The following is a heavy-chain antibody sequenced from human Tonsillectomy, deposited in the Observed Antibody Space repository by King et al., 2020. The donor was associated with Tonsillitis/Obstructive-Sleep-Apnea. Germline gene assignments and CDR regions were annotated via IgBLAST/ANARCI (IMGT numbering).Heavy chain of an antibody. CDR3: AALFGYCSSTSCYAGNYFDY. CDR1: GFTFTSSA. V-gene: IGHV1-58*01. Sequence: QLVQSGPEVKKPGTSVKVSCKASGFTFTSSAVQWVRQAGGQRLEWIGWIVVGSGNTNYAQKFQERVTITRDMSTSPAYMELSSPRSEDTAVYYCAALFGYCSSTSCYAGNYFDYWGQGTLVTVSS. D-gene: IGHD2-2*01. CDR2: IVVGSGNT. J-gene: IGHJ4*02.